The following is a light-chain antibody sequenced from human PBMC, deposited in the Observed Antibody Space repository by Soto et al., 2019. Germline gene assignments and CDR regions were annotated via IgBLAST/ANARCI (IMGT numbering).Light chain of an antibody. CDR1: RRDVGGYNY. Sequence: QSALTQPRSVSGSPGQSVTISCTGTRRDVGGYNYVSWYQQHPGKAPKLIIYDVTRRPSGVPDRFSGSKSGNTASLTISGLQAEDEADYFCCSYAGIYTIFGGGTKVTVL. V-gene: IGLV2-11*01. CDR3: CSYAGIYTI. J-gene: IGLJ2*01. CDR2: DVT.